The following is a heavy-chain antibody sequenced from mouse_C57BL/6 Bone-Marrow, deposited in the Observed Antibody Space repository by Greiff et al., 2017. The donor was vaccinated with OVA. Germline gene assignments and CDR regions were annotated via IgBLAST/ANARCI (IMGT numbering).Heavy chain of an antibody. V-gene: IGHV1-9*01. D-gene: IGHD2-12*01. CDR1: GYTFTGYW. Sequence: VQGVESGAELMKPGASVKLSCKATGYTFTGYWIEWVKQRPGHGLEWIGEILPGSGNTNYNEKFKGKATLTADTSSSTAYMQLSSLTTEDSAICYCARDDSRYDVDYWGQGTTVTVSS. J-gene: IGHJ4*01. CDR2: ILPGSGNT. CDR3: ARDDSRYDVDY.